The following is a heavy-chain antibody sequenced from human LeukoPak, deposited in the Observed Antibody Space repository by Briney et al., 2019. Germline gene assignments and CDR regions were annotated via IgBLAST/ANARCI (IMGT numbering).Heavy chain of an antibody. CDR3: VKDLVAASENVRGWYPMDY. J-gene: IGHJ4*02. CDR2: ISWNGARI. CDR1: GFTFAEYT. V-gene: IGHV3-43*01. D-gene: IGHD6-19*01. Sequence: GGSLRLSCAASGFTFAEYTMHWVRQAPGKGLEWVSLISWNGARIHYGDSVKGRFTISRDNSKNSLYTQMNSLRTEDTALYYCVKDLVAASENVRGWYPMDYWGQGTLVTVSS.